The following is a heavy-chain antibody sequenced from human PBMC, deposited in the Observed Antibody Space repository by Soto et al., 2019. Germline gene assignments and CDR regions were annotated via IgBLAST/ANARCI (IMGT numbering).Heavy chain of an antibody. CDR3: ARHPPREQWLATFDY. CDR1: GGSISSSSSY. V-gene: IGHV4-39*01. D-gene: IGHD6-19*01. CDR2: IYYSGRT. Sequence: QLQLQESGPGLVKPSETLSLTCTVSGGSISSSSSYWGWIRQPPGKGLEWLGSIYYSGRTYSNPSLKSRVTITVDTSKNQFSLTLSSVTAADTAVYYCARHPPREQWLATFDYWGQGTLVTVSS. J-gene: IGHJ4*02.